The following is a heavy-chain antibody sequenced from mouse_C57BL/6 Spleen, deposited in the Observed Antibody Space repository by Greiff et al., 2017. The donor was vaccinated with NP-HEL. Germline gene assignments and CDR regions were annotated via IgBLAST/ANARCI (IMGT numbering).Heavy chain of an antibody. CDR3: ARGDYGSSYYYAMDY. D-gene: IGHD1-1*01. J-gene: IGHJ4*01. V-gene: IGHV1-72*01. CDR2: IDPNSGGT. CDR1: GYTFTSYW. Sequence: QVHVKQPGAELVKPGASVKLSCKASGYTFTSYWMHWVKQRPGRGLEWIGRIDPNSGGTKYNEKFKSKATLTVDKPSSTAYMQLSSLTSEDSAVYYCARGDYGSSYYYAMDYWGQGTSVTVSS.